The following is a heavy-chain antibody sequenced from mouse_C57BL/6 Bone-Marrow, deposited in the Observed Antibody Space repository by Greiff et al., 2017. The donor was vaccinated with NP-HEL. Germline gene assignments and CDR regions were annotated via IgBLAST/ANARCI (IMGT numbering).Heavy chain of an antibody. CDR2: IYPGSGST. Sequence: QVQLKQPGAELVKPGASVKMSCKASGYTFTSYWITWVKQRPGQGLEWIGDIYPGSGSTNYNEKFKSKATLTVDTSSSTAYMQLSSLTSEDSAVYYCASPIYDGYYSYFDYWGQGTTLTVSS. V-gene: IGHV1-55*01. CDR3: ASPIYDGYYSYFDY. D-gene: IGHD2-3*01. CDR1: GYTFTSYW. J-gene: IGHJ2*01.